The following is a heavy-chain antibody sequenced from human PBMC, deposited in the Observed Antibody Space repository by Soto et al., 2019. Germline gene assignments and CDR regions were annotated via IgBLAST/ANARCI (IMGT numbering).Heavy chain of an antibody. Sequence: SVKVSCKTSGYPFTDYFIHWVRQAPGQGLEWMGIISLYHHSTSYAQKFQGRLTVTADTSTTTVYMDLSSLTSEDSAVYWCARELYSCGGDCPYYMDYWGQGTLVTVSS. CDR1: GYPFTDYF. CDR3: ARELYSCGGDCPYYMDY. CDR2: ISLYHHST. J-gene: IGHJ4*02. D-gene: IGHD2-21*02. V-gene: IGHV1-46*01.